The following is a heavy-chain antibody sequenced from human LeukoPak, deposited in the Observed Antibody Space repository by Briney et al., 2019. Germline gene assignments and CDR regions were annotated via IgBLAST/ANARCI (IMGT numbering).Heavy chain of an antibody. Sequence: PSETLSLTCTASGDSTRSYYWSWIRQPAGKGLEWIGRLYSSGSTTYNPSLKSRVTMSMDTSKSQFSLKLSSVTAADTAVYHCARGRVFYDSTGYFIWGQGTMVTVSS. CDR3: ARGRVFYDSTGYFI. J-gene: IGHJ3*02. V-gene: IGHV4-4*07. CDR1: GDSTRSYY. D-gene: IGHD3-22*01. CDR2: LYSSGST.